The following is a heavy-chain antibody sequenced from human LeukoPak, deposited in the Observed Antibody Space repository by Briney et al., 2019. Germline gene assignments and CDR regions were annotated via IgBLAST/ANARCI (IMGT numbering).Heavy chain of an antibody. J-gene: IGHJ4*02. V-gene: IGHV3-30-3*01. D-gene: IGHD5-24*01. Sequence: GGSLRLSCAASGFTFNSYALHWVRQAPGRGLEWVAVISSDGSNKYYADSVKGRFTISRDNAKNSLYLQMNSLRAEDTAVYYCARGVERWLQVPFDYWGQGTLVTVSS. CDR2: ISSDGSNK. CDR3: ARGVERWLQVPFDY. CDR1: GFTFNSYA.